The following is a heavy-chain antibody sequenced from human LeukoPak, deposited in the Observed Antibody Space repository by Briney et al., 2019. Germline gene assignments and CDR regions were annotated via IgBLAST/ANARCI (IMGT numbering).Heavy chain of an antibody. D-gene: IGHD3-10*01. Sequence: GGYLRLSCAASGFTFNKFAMSWVRQAPGKGLEWVSGISDSGGTTYYADSVEGRLTISRDNSKNTLYLQMISLRAEDTAVYYCAAASPPIISPDYWGQGTLVTVSS. J-gene: IGHJ4*02. CDR1: GFTFNKFA. CDR2: ISDSGGTT. CDR3: AAASPPIISPDY. V-gene: IGHV3-23*01.